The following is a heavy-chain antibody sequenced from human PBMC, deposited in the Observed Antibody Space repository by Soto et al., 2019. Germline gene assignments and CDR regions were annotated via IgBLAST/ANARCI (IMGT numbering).Heavy chain of an antibody. CDR2: INAGNGNT. V-gene: IGHV1-3*01. Sequence: QVQLVQSGAEVKKPGASVKVSCKASGYTFTSYAMHWVRQAHGQRLEWMGWINAGNGNTKYSQKFQGRVTITRDTSXXTAYMELSSLRSEDTAVYYCARDLVSIAVAGTIDYWGQGTLVTVSS. D-gene: IGHD6-19*01. CDR1: GYTFTSYA. J-gene: IGHJ4*02. CDR3: ARDLVSIAVAGTIDY.